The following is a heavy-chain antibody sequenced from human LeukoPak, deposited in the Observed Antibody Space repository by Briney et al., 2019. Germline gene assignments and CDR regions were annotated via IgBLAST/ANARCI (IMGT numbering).Heavy chain of an antibody. D-gene: IGHD4-23*01. Sequence: GGSLRLSCAASGFTFSSYGMHWVRQAPGKGLEWVAFIRYDGSNKYYADSVKGRFTISRDNSKNTLYLQMNSLRAEDTAVYYCARTPGYPDAFDIWGQGTMVTVSS. J-gene: IGHJ3*02. CDR3: ARTPGYPDAFDI. V-gene: IGHV3-30*02. CDR1: GFTFSSYG. CDR2: IRYDGSNK.